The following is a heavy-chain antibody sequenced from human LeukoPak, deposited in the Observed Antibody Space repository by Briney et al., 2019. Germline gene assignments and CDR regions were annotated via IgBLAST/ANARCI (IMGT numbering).Heavy chain of an antibody. CDR3: ARVTVMVRSHHFDQ. CDR1: GRSISIGCYY. Sequence: SETLSLTCTVSGRSISIGCYYWSWLRQTAWKRLEWIGRIYTMRSTDYTRSLYSQTIISIDTFKKQFSLRLSSVTSADTAVYYCARVTVMVRSHHFDQWSQGTLVTVSS. CDR2: IYTMRST. J-gene: IGHJ4*02. D-gene: IGHD5-18*01. V-gene: IGHV4-61*02.